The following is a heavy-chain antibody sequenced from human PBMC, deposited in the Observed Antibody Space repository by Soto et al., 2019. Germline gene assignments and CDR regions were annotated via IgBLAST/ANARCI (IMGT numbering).Heavy chain of an antibody. CDR2: IYSGGST. CDR3: AKDRYYDTPGWFDP. D-gene: IGHD3-22*01. J-gene: IGHJ5*02. V-gene: IGHV3-53*01. Sequence: GGSLRLSCAASGFTVSSNYMSWVRQAPRKGLEWVSVIYSGGSTYYADSVKGRFTISRDNSKNTLYLQMNSLRAEDTAVYYCAKDRYYDTPGWFDPWGQGSRVSVSS. CDR1: GFTVSSNY.